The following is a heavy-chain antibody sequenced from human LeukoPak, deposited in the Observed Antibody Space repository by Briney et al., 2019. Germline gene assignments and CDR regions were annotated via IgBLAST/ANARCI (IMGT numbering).Heavy chain of an antibody. J-gene: IGHJ6*03. V-gene: IGHV4-59*08. D-gene: IGHD3-10*01. Sequence: PSETLSLTCTVSGGSISPYYWSWIRQPPGKGLEWLGYIYYSGSTDYNPSLKSRVAISVDTSKNQFSLKLSSVTAADTAVYYCARPRAGFGELSYYYYMDVWGKGTTVTVSS. CDR2: IYYSGST. CDR3: ARPRAGFGELSYYYYMDV. CDR1: GGSISPYY.